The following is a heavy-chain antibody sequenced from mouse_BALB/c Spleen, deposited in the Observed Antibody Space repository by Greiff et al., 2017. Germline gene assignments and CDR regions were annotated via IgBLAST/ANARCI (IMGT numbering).Heavy chain of an antibody. CDR1: GFTFSDYY. CDR2: ISDGGSYT. V-gene: IGHV5-4*02. J-gene: IGHJ3*01. D-gene: IGHD2-14*01. Sequence: EVKLVESGGGLVKPGGSLKLSCAASGFTFSDYYMYWVRQTPEKRLEWVATISDGGSYTYYPDSVKGRFTISRDNAKNNLYLQMSSLKSEDTAMYYCARDYRYDDWFAYWGQGTLVTVSA. CDR3: ARDYRYDDWFAY.